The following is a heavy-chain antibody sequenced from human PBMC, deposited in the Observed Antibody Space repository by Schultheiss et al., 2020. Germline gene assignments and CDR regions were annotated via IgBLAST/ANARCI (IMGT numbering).Heavy chain of an antibody. Sequence: GGSLRLSCAASGFTFSSYGMHWVRQAPGKGLEWVAVIWYDGSNKYYADSVKGRFTISRDNSKNTLYLQMNSLRAEDTAVYYCARDREDIVVVPAATLGDWGQGTLVNVS. J-gene: IGHJ4*02. CDR1: GFTFSSYG. CDR2: IWYDGSNK. V-gene: IGHV3-33*01. D-gene: IGHD2-2*01. CDR3: ARDREDIVVVPAATLGD.